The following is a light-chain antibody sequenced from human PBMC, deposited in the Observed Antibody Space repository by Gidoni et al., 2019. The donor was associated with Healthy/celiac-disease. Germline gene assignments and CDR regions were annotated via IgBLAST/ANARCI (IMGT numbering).Light chain of an antibody. Sequence: DIQMTQSPSSLSASVGDRVTITCRASQSISSYLNWYQQKPGKAPKLLNAASSLQSGVPSRFSGSGSGTDFTLTISSLQPEDFATYYCQQSYSTLLTFGGGTKVEIK. V-gene: IGKV1-39*01. CDR3: QQSYSTLLT. CDR1: QSISSY. CDR2: AAS. J-gene: IGKJ4*01.